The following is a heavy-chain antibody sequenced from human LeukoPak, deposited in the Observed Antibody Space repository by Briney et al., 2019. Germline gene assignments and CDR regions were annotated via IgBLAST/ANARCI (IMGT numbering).Heavy chain of an antibody. CDR1: GGTFSSYA. V-gene: IGHV1-69*05. Sequence: WASVKVSCKASGGTFSSYAISWVRQAPGQGLEWMGGIIPIFGTANYAQKFQGRVTITTDESTSTAYMELSSLRSEDTAVYYCAREGSQDYSNYFNWFDPWGQGTLVTVSS. J-gene: IGHJ5*02. CDR2: IIPIFGTA. CDR3: AREGSQDYSNYFNWFDP. D-gene: IGHD4-11*01.